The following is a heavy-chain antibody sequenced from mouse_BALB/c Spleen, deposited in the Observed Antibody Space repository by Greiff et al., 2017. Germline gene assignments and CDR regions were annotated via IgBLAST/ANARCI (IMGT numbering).Heavy chain of an antibody. V-gene: IGHV3-2*02. CDR3: ARRDFTMIKAMDY. Sequence: DVQLQESGPGLVKPSQSLSLTCTVTGYSITSDYAWNWIRQFPGNKLEWMGYISYSGSTSYNPSLKSRISITRDTSKNQFFLQLNSVTTEDTATYYCARRDFTMIKAMDYWGQGTSVTVSS. CDR2: ISYSGST. D-gene: IGHD2-4*01. CDR1: GYSITSDYA. J-gene: IGHJ4*01.